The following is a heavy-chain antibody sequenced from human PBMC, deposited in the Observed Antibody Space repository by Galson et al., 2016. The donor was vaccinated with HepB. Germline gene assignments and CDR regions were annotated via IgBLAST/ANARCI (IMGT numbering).Heavy chain of an antibody. CDR3: AGGSIAAGSHFDY. D-gene: IGHD6-6*01. CDR2: VHPTSGGT. V-gene: IGHV1-2*06. CDR1: GYTFTDYF. J-gene: IGHJ4*02. Sequence: SVKVSCKASGYTFTDYFIHWVRQAPGQGLEWMGRVHPTSGGTNYAQKFQGRVTMTRETSINTAYMEVTRQTSDAAASYYCAGGSIAAGSHFDYWGQGTLVTVSS.